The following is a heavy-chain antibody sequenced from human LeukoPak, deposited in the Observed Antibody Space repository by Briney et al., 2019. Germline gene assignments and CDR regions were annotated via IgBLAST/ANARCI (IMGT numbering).Heavy chain of an antibody. J-gene: IGHJ4*02. D-gene: IGHD3-22*01. CDR3: AREGNDSSGYYPY. CDR1: GYTFTGYY. Sequence: ASVKVSCKASGYTFTGYYMHWVRQAPGQGLEWMGWINPNSGGTNYAQKFQGWVTMTRDTSISTAYMELSRLRSDDTAVYYCAREGNDSSGYYPYWGQGTLVTVSS. CDR2: INPNSGGT. V-gene: IGHV1-2*04.